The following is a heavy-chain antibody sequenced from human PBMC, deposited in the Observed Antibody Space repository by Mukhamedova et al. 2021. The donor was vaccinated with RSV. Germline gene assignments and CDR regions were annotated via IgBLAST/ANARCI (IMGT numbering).Heavy chain of an antibody. J-gene: IGHJ4*02. CDR3: ARDGAGSFDS. V-gene: IGHV3-74*01. Sequence: ADFVKGRFTISRDNAKNTISLQMNSLTAEDSAVYYCARDGAGSFDSWGQGTLVTVSS.